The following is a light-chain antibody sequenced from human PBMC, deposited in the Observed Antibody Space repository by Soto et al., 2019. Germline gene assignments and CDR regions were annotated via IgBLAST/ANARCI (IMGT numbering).Light chain of an antibody. J-gene: IGKJ1*01. CDR3: QQSYSTPWT. Sequence: DIQMTQSPSSVSASVGDTVTITCRASQDINSRLAWFQQKPGRAPKYLIQAASILQSGFPSRFAGSGSGTDFTLTINTLQPEDFATYYCQQSYSTPWTFGPGTKVDIK. CDR1: QDINSR. V-gene: IGKV1-12*02. CDR2: AAS.